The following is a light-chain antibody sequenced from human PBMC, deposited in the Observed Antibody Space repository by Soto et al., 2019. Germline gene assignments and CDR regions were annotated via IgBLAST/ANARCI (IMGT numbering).Light chain of an antibody. V-gene: IGKV3-15*01. CDR1: QSVSSN. CDR3: QQYNNWPPWT. Sequence: DIVMTQSPATLSVSPGERATLSCRASQSVSSNLAWYQQKPGQAPSLLIYVASTRATGIPARFSGSGSGTEFTLTISSLQSEDFAVYYCQQYNNWPPWTFGQGTKVEIK. J-gene: IGKJ1*01. CDR2: VAS.